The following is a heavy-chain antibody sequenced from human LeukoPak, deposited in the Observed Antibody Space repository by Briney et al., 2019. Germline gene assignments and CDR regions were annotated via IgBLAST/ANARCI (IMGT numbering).Heavy chain of an antibody. CDR1: GGSISSYY. CDR3: ARDSPCSSTSCYEYYYYMDV. J-gene: IGHJ6*03. D-gene: IGHD2-2*01. CDR2: IYTSGST. Sequence: SETLSLTCTVSGGSISSYYWSWIRQPAGKGLEWIGRIYTSGSTNYNPSLKSRVTMSVDTSKNQFSLKLSSVTAADTAVYYCARDSPCSSTSCYEYYYYMDVWGKGTTVTVSS. V-gene: IGHV4-4*07.